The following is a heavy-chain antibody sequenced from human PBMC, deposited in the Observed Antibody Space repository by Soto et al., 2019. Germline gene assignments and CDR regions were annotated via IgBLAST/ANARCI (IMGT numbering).Heavy chain of an antibody. Sequence: LETLSLTCTVSGGSISSYYWSWIRQPPGKGLEWIGYIYYSGSTNYNPSLKSRVTISVDTSKNQFSLKLSSVTAAETAVYYCVRGLAAAGEYFQHWGQGTLVTVSS. D-gene: IGHD6-13*01. V-gene: IGHV4-59*01. J-gene: IGHJ1*01. CDR2: IYYSGST. CDR1: GGSISSYY. CDR3: VRGLAAAGEYFQH.